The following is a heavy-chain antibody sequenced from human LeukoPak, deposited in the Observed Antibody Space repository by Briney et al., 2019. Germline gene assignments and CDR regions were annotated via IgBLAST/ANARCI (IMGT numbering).Heavy chain of an antibody. J-gene: IGHJ6*03. Sequence: GGSLRLSCAASGFTFSSYGMHWVRQAPGKGLVWVSRINSDGSSTSYADSVKGRFTISRDNAKNTLYLQMNSLRAEDTAVYYCARDRSGGGKDCSGGSCYSRYYYYMDVWGKGTTVTVSS. V-gene: IGHV3-74*01. CDR3: ARDRSGGGKDCSGGSCYSRYYYYMDV. D-gene: IGHD2-15*01. CDR2: INSDGSST. CDR1: GFTFSSYG.